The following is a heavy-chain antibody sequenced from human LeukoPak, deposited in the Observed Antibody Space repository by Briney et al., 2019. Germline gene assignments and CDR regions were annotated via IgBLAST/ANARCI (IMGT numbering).Heavy chain of an antibody. CDR1: GGSISSSSYY. Sequence: SETLSLTCTVSGGSISSSSYYWGWIRQPPGKGLEWIGSIYYSGSTYYNPSLKSRVTISVDTSKNQFSLKLSSVTAADTAVYYCARYYYDSSGHDYWGQGTLVTVSS. V-gene: IGHV4-39*01. CDR2: IYYSGST. J-gene: IGHJ4*02. D-gene: IGHD3-22*01. CDR3: ARYYYDSSGHDY.